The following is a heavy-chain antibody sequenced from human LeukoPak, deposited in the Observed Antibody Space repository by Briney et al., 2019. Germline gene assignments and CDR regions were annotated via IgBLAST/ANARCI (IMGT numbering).Heavy chain of an antibody. J-gene: IGHJ4*02. CDR3: ARDLGSGKYYSYFDY. Sequence: SETLSLTCTVSGGSVSNYYWSWVRQPPGKGLEWIGYIYYSGTTGYNPSLKSRLTISVDTSKNQFSLKLSSVTAADTAVYYCARDLGSGKYYSYFDYWGQGTLVTVSS. CDR1: GGSVSNYY. D-gene: IGHD1-26*01. V-gene: IGHV4-59*02. CDR2: IYYSGTT.